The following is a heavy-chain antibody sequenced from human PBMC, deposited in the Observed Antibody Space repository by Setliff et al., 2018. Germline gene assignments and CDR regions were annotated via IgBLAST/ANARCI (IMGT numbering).Heavy chain of an antibody. CDR3: AKITGMVGATPYYFDY. J-gene: IGHJ4*02. Sequence: PSETLSLTCTVSGGSISSSGYYWSWIRQPPGKGLEWIGNIYYSGRTYYNPSLKSRVTISVDTSKNQFSLKLTSVTAADTAVYYCAKITGMVGATPYYFDYWGQGTLVTV. D-gene: IGHD1-26*01. V-gene: IGHV4-39*01. CDR1: GGSISSSGYY. CDR2: IYYSGRT.